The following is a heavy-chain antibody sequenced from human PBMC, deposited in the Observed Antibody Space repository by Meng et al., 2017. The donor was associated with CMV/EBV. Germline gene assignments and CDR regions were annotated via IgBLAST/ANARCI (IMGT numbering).Heavy chain of an antibody. J-gene: IGHJ4*02. Sequence: SETLSLTCTVSGYSISSGYYWGWIRQPPGKGLEWIGSIYHSGSTYYNPSLESRVTISVDTSKNQFSLKLSSVTAADTAVYYCAIEYYYGSGSQFDYWGQGTLVTVSS. V-gene: IGHV4-38-2*02. D-gene: IGHD3-10*01. CDR3: AIEYYYGSGSQFDY. CDR1: GYSISSGYY. CDR2: IYHSGST.